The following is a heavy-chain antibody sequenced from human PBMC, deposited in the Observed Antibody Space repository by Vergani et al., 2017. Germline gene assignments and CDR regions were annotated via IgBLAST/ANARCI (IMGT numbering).Heavy chain of an antibody. CDR3: ARTLSDSRGYYLDY. D-gene: IGHD3-22*01. Sequence: QVTLKESGPALVKPTQTLTLTCTFSWFSLTTYGMRVSWIRQPPGKALEWLARIDWDDDTYYRTSLRTRLTISKDTFKNQVALTMTNMDPVDTATYYCARTLSDSRGYYLDYWGQGTLVTVSS. CDR2: IDWDDDT. J-gene: IGHJ4*02. V-gene: IGHV2-70*04. CDR1: WFSLTTYGMR.